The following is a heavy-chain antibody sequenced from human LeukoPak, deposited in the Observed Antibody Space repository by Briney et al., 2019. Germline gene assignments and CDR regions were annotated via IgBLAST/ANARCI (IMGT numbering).Heavy chain of an antibody. CDR1: GGSISSYY. J-gene: IGHJ4*02. V-gene: IGHV4-59*12. CDR3: ARERVDTAMVGSFDY. CDR2: IYYSGST. D-gene: IGHD5-18*01. Sequence: PSETLSLTCTVSGGSISSYYWSWIRQPPGKGLEWIGYIYYSGSTNYNPSLKSRVTISVDTSKNQFSLKLSSVTAADTAVYYCARERVDTAMVGSFDYWGQGTLVTVSS.